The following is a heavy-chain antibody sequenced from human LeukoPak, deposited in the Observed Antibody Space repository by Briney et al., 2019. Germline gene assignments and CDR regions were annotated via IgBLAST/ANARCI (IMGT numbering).Heavy chain of an antibody. J-gene: IGHJ4*02. V-gene: IGHV4-59*08. CDR1: GGSISSYY. D-gene: IGHD3-22*01. CDR3: ARRSGIYDSSGGLDY. Sequence: SETLSLTCTVAGGSISSYYWSWIRQPAGKGLEWIGYIYYSGSTNYNPSLKSRVTISVDTSKNQFSLKLSSVTAADTAVYYCARRSGIYDSSGGLDYGGQGTLVTVSS. CDR2: IYYSGST.